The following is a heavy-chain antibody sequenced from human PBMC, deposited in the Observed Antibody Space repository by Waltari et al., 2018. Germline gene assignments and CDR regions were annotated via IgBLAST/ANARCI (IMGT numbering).Heavy chain of an antibody. V-gene: IGHV4-34*01. CDR1: GGSFSGYY. CDR2: INHSGST. D-gene: IGHD2-2*02. CDR3: ARVGRVVPAAIRGIRAFDP. Sequence: QVQLQQWGAGLLKPSETLSLTCAVYGGSFSGYYWSWIRQPPGKGLGWIGEINHSGSTTYNPSLKSRVTISVDTSKNQFSLKLSSVTAADTAVYYCARVGRVVPAAIRGIRAFDPWGQGTLVTVSS. J-gene: IGHJ5*02.